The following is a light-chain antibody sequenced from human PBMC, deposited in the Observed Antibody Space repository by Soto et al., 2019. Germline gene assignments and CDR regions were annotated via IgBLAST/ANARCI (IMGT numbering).Light chain of an antibody. CDR3: QLYKNVILT. Sequence: DIKMTQSPSSLSASVGDRVTLTCQASEDVSDYVNWYQQKVGRAPKLLIYDASKLETGVPSRFSGSGSGTEFTFTITDLQPEDFATYYCQLYKNVILTFGGGTRVDI. J-gene: IGKJ4*01. V-gene: IGKV1-33*01. CDR2: DAS. CDR1: EDVSDY.